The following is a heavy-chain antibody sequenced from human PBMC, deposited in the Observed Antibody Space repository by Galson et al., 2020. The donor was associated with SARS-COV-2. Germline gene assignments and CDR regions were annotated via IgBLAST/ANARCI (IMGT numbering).Heavy chain of an antibody. Sequence: SETLSLTCTVSGGSISSSSYYWGWIRQPPGTGLEWIGSIYYSGSTYYNPSLKSRVTISVDTSKNQFSLKLSSVTAADTAVYYCASQTTDYRQYGVVDPWGQGTLVTVSS. CDR1: GGSISSSSYY. CDR3: ASQTTDYRQYGVVDP. V-gene: IGHV4-39*01. CDR2: IYYSGST. D-gene: IGHD3-16*02. J-gene: IGHJ5*02.